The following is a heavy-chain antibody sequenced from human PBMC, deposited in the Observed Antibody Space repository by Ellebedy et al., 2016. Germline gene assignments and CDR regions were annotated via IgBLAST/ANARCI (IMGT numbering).Heavy chain of an antibody. CDR3: ARDRVEQWVTDF. D-gene: IGHD6-19*01. V-gene: IGHV3-23*01. CDR2: VNDTGGST. CDR1: GFTFSSNA. Sequence: GESLKISCAASGFTFSSNAMSWVRQAPGKGLEWVSSVNDTGGSTYYADSVKGRFTVSRDNSNNTLYLQMNSLRAEDTAVYYCARDRVEQWVTDFWGQGSLVTVSS. J-gene: IGHJ4*02.